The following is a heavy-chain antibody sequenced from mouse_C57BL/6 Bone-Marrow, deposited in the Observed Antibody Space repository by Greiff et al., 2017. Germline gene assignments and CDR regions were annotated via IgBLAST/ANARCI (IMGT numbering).Heavy chain of an antibody. V-gene: IGHV1-61*01. CDR3: ARKGWLPYAMDY. CDR2: IYPSDSET. CDR1: GYTFTSYW. J-gene: IGHJ4*01. D-gene: IGHD2-3*01. Sequence: QVQLQQPGAELVRPGSSVTLSCKASGYTFTSYWMDWVKQRPGQGLEWIGNIYPSDSETHYNQKFKDKATLTVDKSSSTAYMQLSSLTSEDSAVYYCARKGWLPYAMDYWGQGTSVTVSS.